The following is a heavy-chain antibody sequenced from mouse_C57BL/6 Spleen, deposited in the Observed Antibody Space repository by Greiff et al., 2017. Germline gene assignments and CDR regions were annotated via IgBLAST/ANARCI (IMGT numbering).Heavy chain of an antibody. Sequence: VQLQQSGPELVKPGASVKISCKASGYAFSRSWMNWVKQRPGKGLEWIGRIYPGDGDTNYNGKFKGKATLTADKSSSTAYMQLSSLTSEDSAVYFCARWNTWYFDVWGTGTTVTVSS. CDR1: GYAFSRSW. D-gene: IGHD5-2*01. J-gene: IGHJ1*03. CDR2: IYPGDGDT. CDR3: ARWNTWYFDV. V-gene: IGHV1-82*01.